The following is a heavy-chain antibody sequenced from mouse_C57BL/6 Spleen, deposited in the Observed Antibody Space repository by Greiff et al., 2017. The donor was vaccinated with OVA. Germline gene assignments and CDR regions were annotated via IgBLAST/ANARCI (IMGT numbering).Heavy chain of an antibody. J-gene: IGHJ4*01. D-gene: IGHD2-4*01. CDR1: GYTFTDYY. CDR3: ARKGFYDYDYYAMDY. CDR2: INPYNGGT. Sequence: EVQLQQSGPVLVKPGASVKMSCKASGYTFTDYYMNWVKQSHGKSLEWIGVINPYNGGTSYNQKFKGKATLTVDKSSSTAYMELNSLTSEDSAVYYCARKGFYDYDYYAMDYWGQGTSVTVSS. V-gene: IGHV1-19*01.